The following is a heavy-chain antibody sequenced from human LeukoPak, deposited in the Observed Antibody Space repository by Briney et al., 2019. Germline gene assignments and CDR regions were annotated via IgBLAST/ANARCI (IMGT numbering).Heavy chain of an antibody. Sequence: GGSLRLSCAASGFIFRNYSMSWVRQAPGKWLEWVSAITGSGNTTYYADSVKGRFTISTDNSKNTLYVEMNTLRAEDTAVYYCAKWGDYDILTGYYVSDFWGQGTLVTVSS. CDR1: GFIFRNYS. J-gene: IGHJ4*02. V-gene: IGHV3-23*01. CDR2: ITGSGNTT. CDR3: AKWGDYDILTGYYVSDF. D-gene: IGHD3-9*01.